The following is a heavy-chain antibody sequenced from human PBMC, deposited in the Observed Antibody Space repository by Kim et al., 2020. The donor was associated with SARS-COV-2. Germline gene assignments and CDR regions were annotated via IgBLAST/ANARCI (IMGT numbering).Heavy chain of an antibody. Sequence: ASVKVSCKASGYTFTSYGISWVRQAPGQGLEWMGWISAYNGNTNYAKKLQGRVTMTTDTSTSTAYMELRSLRSDDTAVYYCARSNRLYFDWLLFGGAFDIWGQGTMVTVSS. CDR2: ISAYNGNT. V-gene: IGHV1-18*04. D-gene: IGHD3-9*01. J-gene: IGHJ3*02. CDR1: GYTFTSYG. CDR3: ARSNRLYFDWLLFGGAFDI.